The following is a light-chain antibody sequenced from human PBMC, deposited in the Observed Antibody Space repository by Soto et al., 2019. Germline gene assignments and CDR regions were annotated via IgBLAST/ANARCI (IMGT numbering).Light chain of an antibody. CDR2: GAS. CDR3: QQYNTYSAT. J-gene: IGKJ5*01. V-gene: IGKV1-5*01. CDR1: QNIVNW. Sequence: DVQMTQSPSTLSASVGDRVTITCRASQNIVNWLAWYQQRPGKPPKILIYGASTLESGVPSRFSGSGSGTEFTLTLTDLQPGDFATYFCQQYNTYSATFGQGTRLDNK.